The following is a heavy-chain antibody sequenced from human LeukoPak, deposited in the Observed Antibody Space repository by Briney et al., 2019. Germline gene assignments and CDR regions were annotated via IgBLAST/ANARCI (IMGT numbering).Heavy chain of an antibody. Sequence: SETLSLTCAVYGGSFSGYYWSWIRQPPGKGLEWIGEINHSGSTNYNPSLKSRVTISVDTSKNQFSLKLSSVTAADTAVYYCARVPLHFYGLDVWGQGTTVTVSS. V-gene: IGHV4-34*01. D-gene: IGHD3-3*02. CDR1: GGSFSGYY. CDR3: ARVPLHFYGLDV. J-gene: IGHJ6*02. CDR2: INHSGST.